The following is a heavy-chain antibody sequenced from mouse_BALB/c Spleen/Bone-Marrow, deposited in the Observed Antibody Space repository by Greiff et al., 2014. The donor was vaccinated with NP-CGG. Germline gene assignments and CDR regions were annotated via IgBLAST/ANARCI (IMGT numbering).Heavy chain of an antibody. CDR1: GYTFTNYY. J-gene: IGHJ4*01. V-gene: IGHV1S56*01. Sequence: VKLLESGLELVKPGASVRLSCKASGYTFTNYYINWVKQRPGQGLEWIGWIYPEDFNTKFNENFKGKATLTADKSSSTAYMQLSSLTSEDSEVYFCARESHTAYGSMVYWGPGTPVTVSS. CDR2: IYPEDFNT. D-gene: IGHD1-2*01. CDR3: ARESHTAYGSMVY.